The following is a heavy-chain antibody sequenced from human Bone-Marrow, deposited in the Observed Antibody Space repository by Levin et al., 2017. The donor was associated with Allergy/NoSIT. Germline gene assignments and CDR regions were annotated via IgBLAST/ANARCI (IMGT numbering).Heavy chain of an antibody. CDR2: IKQDGSEK. D-gene: IGHD1-26*01. V-gene: IGHV3-7*01. CDR3: ASSGSYYVPIGATTGY. CDR1: GFTFSSCW. J-gene: IGHJ4*02. Sequence: GGSLRLSCVASGFTFSSCWMTWVRQAPGKGLEWVANIKQDGSEKTYVDSVKGRFTISRDNAKNSLYLQVNSLRDEDTAVYYCASSGSYYVPIGATTGYWGQGTLVTVSS.